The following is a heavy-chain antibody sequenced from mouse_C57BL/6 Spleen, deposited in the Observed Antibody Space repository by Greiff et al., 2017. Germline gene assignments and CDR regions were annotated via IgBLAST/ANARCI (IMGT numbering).Heavy chain of an antibody. Sequence: QVQLQQPGAELVKPGASVTLSCKASGYTFTSYWMHWVKQRPGQGLAWIGMIHPNSGSTNYNEKFKSKATLTVDKSSSTAYMQLSSLTSEDSAVYYCARSRYDYDPTAMDYWGQGTSVTVAS. J-gene: IGHJ4*01. CDR1: GYTFTSYW. D-gene: IGHD2-4*01. V-gene: IGHV1-64*01. CDR2: IHPNSGST. CDR3: ARSRYDYDPTAMDY.